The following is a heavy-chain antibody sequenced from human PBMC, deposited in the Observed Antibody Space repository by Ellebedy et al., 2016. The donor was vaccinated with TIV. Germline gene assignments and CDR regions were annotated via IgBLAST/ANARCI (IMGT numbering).Heavy chain of an antibody. Sequence: GGSLRLSXTASGFTFGDYAMSWFRQAPGKGLEWVAFIRSKVYGGTTEYAASVKGRFIISRDDSKSIAYLQMNSLKTEDTAVYYCTTEPGGDNYYYYGMDVWGQGTTVTVSS. V-gene: IGHV3-49*03. D-gene: IGHD3-10*01. CDR2: IRSKVYGGTT. CDR3: TTEPGGDNYYYYGMDV. J-gene: IGHJ6*02. CDR1: GFTFGDYA.